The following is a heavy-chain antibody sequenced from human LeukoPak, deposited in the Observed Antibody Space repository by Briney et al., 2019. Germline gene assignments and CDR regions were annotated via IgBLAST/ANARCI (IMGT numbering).Heavy chain of an antibody. J-gene: IGHJ4*02. Sequence: GGSLRLSCAASGFTFSSYTMHWVRQAPGKGLEYVSAISSNGGSTYYANSVKGRFTISRDNSKNTLYLQMGSLRAEDMAVYYCARWRHSSGYYYGDWGQGTLVTVSS. D-gene: IGHD3-22*01. CDR1: GFTFSSYT. V-gene: IGHV3-64*01. CDR2: ISSNGGST. CDR3: ARWRHSSGYYYGD.